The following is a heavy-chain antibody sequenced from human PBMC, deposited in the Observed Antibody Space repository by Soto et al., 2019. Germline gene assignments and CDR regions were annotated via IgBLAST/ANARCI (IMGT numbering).Heavy chain of an antibody. D-gene: IGHD4-17*01. J-gene: IGHJ4*02. CDR3: ARGGDYGNGNY. V-gene: IGHV3-48*01. CDR2: ISSSSTI. Sequence: GGSLRLSCAASGFTFSSYSMNWVRQAPGKGLEWVSYISSSSTIYYADSVKGRFTISRDNAKNSLYLQMNSLRAEDTAVYYCARGGDYGNGNYWGQGTLVTVSS. CDR1: GFTFSSYS.